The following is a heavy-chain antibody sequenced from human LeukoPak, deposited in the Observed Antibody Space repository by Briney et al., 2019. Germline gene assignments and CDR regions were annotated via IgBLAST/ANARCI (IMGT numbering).Heavy chain of an antibody. CDR1: GGSISSSSYY. V-gene: IGHV4-39*01. CDR2: IYYSGST. D-gene: IGHD3-22*01. J-gene: IGHJ4*02. Sequence: PSETLSLTCTVSGGSISSSSYYWGWIRQPPGKGLEWMGSIYYSGSTYYNPSLKSRVTISVDTSKNQFSLKLSSVTAADTAVYYCAREKYYYDSSGYQPFDYWGQGTLVTVSS. CDR3: AREKYYYDSSGYQPFDY.